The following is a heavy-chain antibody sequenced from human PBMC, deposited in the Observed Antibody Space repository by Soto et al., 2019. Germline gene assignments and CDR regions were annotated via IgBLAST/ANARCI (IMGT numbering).Heavy chain of an antibody. J-gene: IGHJ6*02. CDR2: IYHSGST. CDR1: GGSISSGGYS. V-gene: IGHV4-30-2*01. Sequence: PSETLSLTCAVSGGSISSGGYSWSWIRQPPGKGLEWIGYIYHSGSTNYNPSLKSRVTISVDTSKNQFSLKLSSVTAADTAVYYCAREARSSGWGATEYYGMDVWGQGTTVTVS. D-gene: IGHD6-19*01. CDR3: AREARSSGWGATEYYGMDV.